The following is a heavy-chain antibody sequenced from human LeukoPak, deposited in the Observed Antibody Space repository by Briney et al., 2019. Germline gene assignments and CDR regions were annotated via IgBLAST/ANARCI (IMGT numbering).Heavy chain of an antibody. Sequence: SETLSLTCTVSGVSISSYYWSWLRQPPGKGLEWCGYIYYSGSTNYNPSLKSRATIFLDTSKSQFSLKLSSVTAADSAVYYCARTTHRDAFDIWGQGTMVTVSS. V-gene: IGHV4-59*01. CDR1: GVSISSYY. J-gene: IGHJ3*02. D-gene: IGHD1-1*01. CDR2: IYYSGST. CDR3: ARTTHRDAFDI.